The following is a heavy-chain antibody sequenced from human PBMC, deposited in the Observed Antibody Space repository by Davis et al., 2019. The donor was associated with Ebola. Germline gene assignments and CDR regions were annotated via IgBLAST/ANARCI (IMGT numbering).Heavy chain of an antibody. CDR3: ATQIGDY. V-gene: IGHV3-74*01. Sequence: GESLKISCAASGFTFSSYWMYWVRQAPGKGLVWVSRINSDGSSTSYADSVKGRFTISRDNAKNTLYLQMNSLRAEDTAVYYCATQIGDYWGQGTLVTVSS. J-gene: IGHJ4*02. CDR1: GFTFSSYW. CDR2: INSDGSST. D-gene: IGHD2/OR15-2a*01.